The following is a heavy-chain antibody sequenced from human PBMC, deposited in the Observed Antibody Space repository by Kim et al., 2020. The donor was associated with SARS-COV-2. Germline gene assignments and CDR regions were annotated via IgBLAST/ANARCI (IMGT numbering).Heavy chain of an antibody. V-gene: IGHV4-4*02. Sequence: NYNPSLKSRVTISVDKSKNQFSLKLSSVTAADTAVYYCARDVDTAMALGYWGQGTLVTVSS. D-gene: IGHD5-18*01. CDR3: ARDVDTAMALGY. J-gene: IGHJ4*02.